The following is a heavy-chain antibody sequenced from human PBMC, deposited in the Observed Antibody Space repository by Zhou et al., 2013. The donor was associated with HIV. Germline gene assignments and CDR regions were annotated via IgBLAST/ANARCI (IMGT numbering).Heavy chain of an antibody. V-gene: IGHV1-69*04. D-gene: IGHD1-20*01. J-gene: IGHJ4*02. CDR3: ATPRVTGSRGFDY. Sequence: QVQLVQSGAEVKTPGSSLTVSCKASGGTFSSSAINWVRQAPGQGLEWMGRFIPVLENPNYAQKFQGRVTITADKSTSTAYMELSSLRSEDTAVYYCATPRVTGSRGFDYWGQGTLVTVAS. CDR2: FIPVLENP. CDR1: GGTFSSSA.